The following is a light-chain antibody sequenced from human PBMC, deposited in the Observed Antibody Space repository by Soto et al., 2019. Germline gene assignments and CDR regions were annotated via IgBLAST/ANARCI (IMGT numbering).Light chain of an antibody. CDR2: AGT. J-gene: IGKJ4*01. CDR1: QDINSY. CDR3: QQLHVYPST. Sequence: IQLTQSPSSLSASVGDRVTITYRASQDINSYLAWYQQKPGKAPNLLIYAGTTLQSGVPSRFSGSGSGTEFTLAISSLQPEDFATYYCQQLHVYPSTFGGGTEVE. V-gene: IGKV1-9*01.